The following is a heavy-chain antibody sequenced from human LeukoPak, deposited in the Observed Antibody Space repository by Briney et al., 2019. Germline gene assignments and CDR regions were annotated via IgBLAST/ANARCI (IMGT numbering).Heavy chain of an antibody. CDR3: ARDQRGPSGWYGAYFDY. J-gene: IGHJ4*02. CDR2: INPSGGST. Sequence: ASVKVSCKASGYTFTSYYMHWVRQAPGQGLEWMGIINPSGGSTSYAQKFQGRVTMTRDTSTSTVYMELSSLGSEDTAVYYCARDQRGPSGWYGAYFDYWGQGTLVTVSS. CDR1: GYTFTSYY. D-gene: IGHD6-19*01. V-gene: IGHV1-46*01.